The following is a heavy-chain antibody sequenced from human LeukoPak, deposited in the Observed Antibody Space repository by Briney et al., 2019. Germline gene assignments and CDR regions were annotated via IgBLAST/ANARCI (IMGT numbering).Heavy chain of an antibody. D-gene: IGHD6-19*01. CDR2: IKQDGSEK. CDR1: GFTFSSYW. CDR3: AREFSVAGTSEYYFDY. V-gene: IGHV3-7*05. Sequence: GGSLRLSCAASGFTFSSYWMSWVRQAPGKGLEWVANIKQDGSEKYYVASVKGRFTISRDNAKNSLYLQMNSLRAEDTAVYYCAREFSVAGTSEYYFDYWGQGTLVTVSS. J-gene: IGHJ4*02.